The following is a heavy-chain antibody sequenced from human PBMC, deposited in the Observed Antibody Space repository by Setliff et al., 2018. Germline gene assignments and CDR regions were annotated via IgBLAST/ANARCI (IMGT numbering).Heavy chain of an antibody. CDR2: IRPYIGHT. CDR3: ARVVAHTHFYDRSDYYFDGLDI. CDR1: GYNLDDFG. D-gene: IGHD3-22*01. J-gene: IGHJ3*02. Sequence: AASVKVSCKASGYNLDDFGINWLRLAPGQGLEWMGWIRPYIGHTIYAQKFQGRVTMTTDAPTSTAYMELTSLRHDDTAVYYCARVVAHTHFYDRSDYYFDGLDIWGQGAKVTVSS. V-gene: IGHV1-18*01.